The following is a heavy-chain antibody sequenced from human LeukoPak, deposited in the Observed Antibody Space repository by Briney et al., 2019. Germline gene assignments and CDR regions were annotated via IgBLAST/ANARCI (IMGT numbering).Heavy chain of an antibody. CDR2: ISSSGSTI. J-gene: IGHJ5*02. CDR3: ARDLTTVTTNWFDP. V-gene: IGHV3-48*03. Sequence: GGSLRLSCAASGFTFSSYEMNWVRQAPGKGLEWVSYISSSGSTIYYADSVKGRFTISRDNAKNSLYLQMNSLRAEDTAVYYCARDLTTVTTNWFDPWGQGTLVTVSS. CDR1: GFTFSSYE. D-gene: IGHD4-17*01.